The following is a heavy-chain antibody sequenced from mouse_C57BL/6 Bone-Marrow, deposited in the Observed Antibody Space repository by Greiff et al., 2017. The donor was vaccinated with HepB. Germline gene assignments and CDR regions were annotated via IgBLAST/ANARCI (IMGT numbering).Heavy chain of an antibody. J-gene: IGHJ2*01. V-gene: IGHV1-82*01. D-gene: IGHD2-1*01. CDR2: IYPGDGDT. CDR3: AVYGNYDY. Sequence: SGPELVKPGASVKISCKASGYAFSSSWMNWVKQRPGKGLEWIGRIYPGDGDTNYNGKFKGKATLTADKSSSTAYMQLSSLTSEDSAVYFCAVYGNYDYGGQGTTLTVSS. CDR1: GYAFSSSW.